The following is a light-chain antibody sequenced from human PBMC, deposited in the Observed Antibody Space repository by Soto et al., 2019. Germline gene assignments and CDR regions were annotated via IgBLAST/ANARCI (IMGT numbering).Light chain of an antibody. J-gene: IGKJ4*01. CDR2: FAF. CDR1: QDINSR. CDR3: QQVDSLPRT. V-gene: IGKV1-12*01. Sequence: DIQMTQSPSSVSASVGDRVTITCRASQDINSRLAWYQQKPGKAPKLLIYFAFNLESGVPSRFIGSGSGTDFTLTITSLQPEDSATYYCQQVDSLPRTFGGGTKVEIK.